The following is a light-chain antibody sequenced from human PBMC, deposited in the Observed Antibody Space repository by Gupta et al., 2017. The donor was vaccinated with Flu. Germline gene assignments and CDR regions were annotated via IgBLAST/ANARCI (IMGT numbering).Light chain of an antibody. CDR2: ANN. CDR3: QSYDSSLSGWV. J-gene: IGLJ3*02. Sequence: QSVLTQPPSVSGAPGQRVTISCTGSSSNIGAGYDVHWYQQLPGTAPKLLIYANNNRPSGVPDRFSGSQSGTSASLAIXGXQAEDEXDYYCQSYDSSLSGWVFGGGTKLTVL. V-gene: IGLV1-40*01. CDR1: SSNIGAGYD.